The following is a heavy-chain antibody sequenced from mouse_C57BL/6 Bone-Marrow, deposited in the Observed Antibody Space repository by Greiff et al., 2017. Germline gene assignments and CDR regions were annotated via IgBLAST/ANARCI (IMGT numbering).Heavy chain of an antibody. Sequence: VQRVESGPGLVAPSQSLSITCTVSGFSLTSYGVDWVRPPPGKGLEWLGVIRGGGSTNYNSALMSRLSISKDNSKSQVFLKMNRLQTDDTAMYYCAKHGDYFDLGWYFDVWGTGTTVTVSS. V-gene: IGHV2-9*01. J-gene: IGHJ1*03. CDR3: AKHGDYFDLGWYFDV. CDR1: GFSLTSYG. D-gene: IGHD1-1*01. CDR2: IRGGGST.